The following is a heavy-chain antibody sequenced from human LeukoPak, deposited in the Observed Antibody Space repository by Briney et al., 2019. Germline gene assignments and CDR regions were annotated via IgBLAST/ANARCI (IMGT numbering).Heavy chain of an antibody. D-gene: IGHD3-22*01. Sequence: PVKVSCKASGDSLNTYAINWVRQAPGQGLEWMGRVIPVLNVPHYAQKFQDRVTITAETSSNTSYLELRSLTSDDTAIYYCARAPHYSASSGYNWFHPWGQGSLVTVSS. J-gene: IGHJ5*02. V-gene: IGHV1-69*04. CDR3: ARAPHYSASSGYNWFHP. CDR2: VIPVLNVP. CDR1: GDSLNTYA.